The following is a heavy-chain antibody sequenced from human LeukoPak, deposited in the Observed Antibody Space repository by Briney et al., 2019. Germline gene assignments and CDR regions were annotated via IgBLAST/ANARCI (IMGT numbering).Heavy chain of an antibody. J-gene: IGHJ4*02. CDR2: ITSGDNT. CDR3: AKPEYTSGSHYNL. V-gene: IGHV3-23*01. D-gene: IGHD3-10*01. Sequence: PGGSLRLSCAASGFTFSNYAMNWVRQAPGKGLEWVPTITSGDNTYYADSVKGRFTVSRDKSKNKLYLQMNSLSAEDTAVYYCAKPEYTSGSHYNLWGQGTLVTVSS. CDR1: GFTFSNYA.